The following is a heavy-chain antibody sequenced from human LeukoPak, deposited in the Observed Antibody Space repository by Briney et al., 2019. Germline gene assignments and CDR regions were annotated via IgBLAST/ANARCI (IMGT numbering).Heavy chain of an antibody. Sequence: ASVKVSCKASGYTFTGYYMHWVRQAPGQGLEWMGWISAYNGNTNYAQKFQGRVTITADESTSTAYMELSSLRSEDTAVYYCARVYDILTGYFYYFDYWGQGTLVTVSS. D-gene: IGHD3-9*01. CDR1: GYTFTGYY. V-gene: IGHV1-18*04. CDR3: ARVYDILTGYFYYFDY. J-gene: IGHJ4*02. CDR2: ISAYNGNT.